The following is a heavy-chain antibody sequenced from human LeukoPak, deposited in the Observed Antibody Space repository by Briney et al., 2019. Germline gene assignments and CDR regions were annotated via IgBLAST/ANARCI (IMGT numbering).Heavy chain of an antibody. Sequence: SETLSLTCGVSDGSISFTNWWTWVRQPPGKGLEWIGEVHLDGRTNYNPSLQSRLTMSVDFSENHISLKLTSVTAADTAVYYCAREGGPYRPLDYSGQGTLVTVSS. J-gene: IGHJ4*02. CDR3: AREGGPYRPLDY. CDR2: VHLDGRT. V-gene: IGHV4-4*02. CDR1: DGSISFTNW.